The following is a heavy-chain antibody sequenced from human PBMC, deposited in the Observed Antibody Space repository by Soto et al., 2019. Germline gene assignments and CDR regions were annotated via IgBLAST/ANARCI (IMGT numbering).Heavy chain of an antibody. V-gene: IGHV2-5*01. CDR3: AHSEAPNVLLWFGELYHFDY. J-gene: IGHJ4*02. D-gene: IGHD3-10*01. Sequence: SGPTLVNPTQTLTLTCTFSGFSLSTSGVGVGWIRQPPGKALDWLAFIYWNDDKRYSPSLKSRLTITKDTSKNQVVLTMTNMDPVDTATYYFAHSEAPNVLLWFGELYHFDYWGQGTLVTVSS. CDR2: IYWNDDK. CDR1: GFSLSTSGVG.